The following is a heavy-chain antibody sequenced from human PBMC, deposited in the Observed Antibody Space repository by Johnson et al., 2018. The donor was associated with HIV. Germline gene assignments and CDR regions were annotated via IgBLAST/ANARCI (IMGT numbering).Heavy chain of an antibody. Sequence: VQLVESGGGLVQPGGSLRLSCAASGFTFDDYAMHWVRQAPGKGLEWVSVIYSGGSTYYADSVKGRFTISRDNSKNTLYLQMNSLRAEDTAVYYCAKEVGGLVNNAFDTWGRGTLVTVSS. J-gene: IGHJ3*02. CDR1: GFTFDDYA. CDR3: AKEVGGLVNNAFDT. D-gene: IGHD3-9*01. V-gene: IGHV3-66*01. CDR2: IYSGGST.